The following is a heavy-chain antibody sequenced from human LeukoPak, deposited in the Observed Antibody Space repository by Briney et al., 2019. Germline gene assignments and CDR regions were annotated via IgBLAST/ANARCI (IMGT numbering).Heavy chain of an antibody. CDR1: GFTFGSYS. CDR2: ISAGGITT. Sequence: GGSLRLSCAASGFTFGSYSMSWVRQAPGKGLEWVSVISAGGITTYYADSVKGRFAISRDNSKNTVFLQMSSLRAEDTALYYCARKSGSGNFPLDYWGQGTLVTVSS. CDR3: ARKSGSGNFPLDY. V-gene: IGHV3-23*01. D-gene: IGHD3-10*01. J-gene: IGHJ4*02.